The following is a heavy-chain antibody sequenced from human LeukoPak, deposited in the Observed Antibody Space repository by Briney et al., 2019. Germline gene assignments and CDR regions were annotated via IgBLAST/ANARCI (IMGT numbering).Heavy chain of an antibody. CDR1: GFTFGDFA. CDR2: ISEDGDT. J-gene: IGHJ4*02. V-gene: IGHV3-43*02. D-gene: IGHD5-18*01. Sequence: TGGSLRLSCAASGFTFGDFAMHWVRQAPGKGLEWVSLISEDGDTYYGDSVKGRFTVSRDNRKNSLYLQMNSLRTEDTGLYYCARVRTAMEIGAYWGQGTLVTVSS. CDR3: ARVRTAMEIGAY.